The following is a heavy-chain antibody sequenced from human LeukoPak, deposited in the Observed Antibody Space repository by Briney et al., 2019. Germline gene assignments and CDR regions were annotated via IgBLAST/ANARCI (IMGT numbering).Heavy chain of an antibody. V-gene: IGHV4-30-2*06. D-gene: IGHD3-16*01. Sequence: PSQTLSLTCTVSGGSISSGGYYWSWIRQSPGKGLEWIGHINHNGKTNYNPSLKSRVTISVDTSKNQFSLTLTSVTAADTGVYFCARGWGGFDSWGQGTLVTVSS. CDR1: GGSISSGGYY. CDR2: INHNGKT. CDR3: ARGWGGFDS. J-gene: IGHJ5*01.